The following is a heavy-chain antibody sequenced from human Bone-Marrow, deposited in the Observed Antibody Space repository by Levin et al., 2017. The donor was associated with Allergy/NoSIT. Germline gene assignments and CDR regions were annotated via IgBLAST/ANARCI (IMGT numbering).Heavy chain of an antibody. J-gene: IGHJ4*02. CDR1: GFTFSDYN. V-gene: IGHV3-21*01. CDR3: ARDSGTYCTNGVCSNPYDY. CDR2: ITSSSRYT. Sequence: GGSLRLSFAASGFTFSDYNMNWVRQAPGKGLEWVSSITSSSRYTYYADSVKGRFTISRDNAKNSLYLQMNSLRGEDTAVYYCARDSGTYCTNGVCSNPYDYWGQGTLVTVSS. D-gene: IGHD2-8*01.